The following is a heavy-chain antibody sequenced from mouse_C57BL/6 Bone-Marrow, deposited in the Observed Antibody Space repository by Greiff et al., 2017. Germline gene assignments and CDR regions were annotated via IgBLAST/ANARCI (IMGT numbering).Heavy chain of an antibody. CDR2: ISPGSGNT. Sequence: LEESGPELVKPGASVKISCKASGYTFTDYYINWVKQRPGQGLEWIGWISPGSGNTKYNEKFKGKATLTVDTSSSTAYMQLSSLTSEDSAVYFCASVGAAQADFDYWGQGTTLTVSS. CDR1: GYTFTDYY. CDR3: ASVGAAQADFDY. V-gene: IGHV1-84*01. D-gene: IGHD3-2*02. J-gene: IGHJ2*01.